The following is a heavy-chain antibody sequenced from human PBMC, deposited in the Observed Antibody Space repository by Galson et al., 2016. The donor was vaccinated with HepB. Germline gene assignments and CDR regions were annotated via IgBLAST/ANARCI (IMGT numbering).Heavy chain of an antibody. J-gene: IGHJ4*02. CDR2: INHSGDT. V-gene: IGHV4-34*01. CDR3: ARGEIASRLDY. Sequence: ETLSLTCAVFGESFSGYYWSWVRQPPGKGLEWIGEINHSGDTTYNPSLRTRVTISIDKSEDQFSLELSSVTAADTAVYYCARGEIASRLDYWGPGSLVTVSS. CDR1: GESFSGYY. D-gene: IGHD6-6*01.